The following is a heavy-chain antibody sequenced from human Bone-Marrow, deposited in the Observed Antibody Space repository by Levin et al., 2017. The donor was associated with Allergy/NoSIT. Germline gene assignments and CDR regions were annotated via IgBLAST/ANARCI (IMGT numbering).Heavy chain of an antibody. D-gene: IGHD3-10*01. CDR1: GFDFSIYT. V-gene: IGHV3-21*06. CDR2: ISSTSNHI. CDR3: ARGFGIGVPDSSQTWYFGL. J-gene: IGHJ2*01. Sequence: PGGSLRLSCAASGFDFSIYTMNWVRQAPGKGLEWVSSISSTSNHIYYADSLKGRFTVSRDNANTSVFLQMNSLRAEDTAIYYCARGFGIGVPDSSQTWYFGLWGRGTLVTVSS.